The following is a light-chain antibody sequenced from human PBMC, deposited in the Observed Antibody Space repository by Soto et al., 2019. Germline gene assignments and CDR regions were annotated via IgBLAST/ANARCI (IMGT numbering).Light chain of an antibody. V-gene: IGKV1-39*01. J-gene: IGKJ4*02. CDR1: QSISRY. Sequence: DIQMTQSXXSLSASVGDRVTITCRASQSISRYLNWYQQKPGRAPKLLIYAASSLQSGVPSRFSGSGSGTDFTLTISSLQPEDFATYYCQHSYITPPTFGGGTKVEIK. CDR2: AAS. CDR3: QHSYITPPT.